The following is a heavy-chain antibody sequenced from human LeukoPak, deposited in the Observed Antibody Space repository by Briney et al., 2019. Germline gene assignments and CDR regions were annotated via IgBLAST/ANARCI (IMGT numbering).Heavy chain of an antibody. CDR1: GYLFTGFY. CDR2: INPNSGDT. D-gene: IGHD2-21*01. J-gene: IGHJ4*02. V-gene: IGHV1-2*02. CDR3: AKRGGALSH. Sequence: ASVKVSCKTSGYLFTGFYIHWVRRVPGQGLEWMGWINPNSGDTKSAPKFQGRVAMTRVTSINTAYMEVSGLTPDDTAIYYCAKRGGALSHWGQGTPVTVTS.